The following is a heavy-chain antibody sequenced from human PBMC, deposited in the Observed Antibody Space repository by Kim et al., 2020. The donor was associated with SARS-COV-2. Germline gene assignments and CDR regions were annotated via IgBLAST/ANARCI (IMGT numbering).Heavy chain of an antibody. D-gene: IGHD1-26*01. J-gene: IGHJ3*02. V-gene: IGHV3-23*01. CDR3: AKDHDGGSYGDAFDI. Sequence: DSVKGRFTISRDNSKNTLYLQMNSLRAEDTAVYYCAKDHDGGSYGDAFDIWGQGTMVTVSS.